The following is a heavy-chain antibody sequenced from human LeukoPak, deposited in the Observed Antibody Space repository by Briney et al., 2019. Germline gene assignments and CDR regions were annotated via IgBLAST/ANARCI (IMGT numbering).Heavy chain of an antibody. CDR3: ARSLGYYYDSSGYYPNWFDP. V-gene: IGHV1-69*05. CDR1: GGTLGSYA. J-gene: IGHJ5*02. CDR2: IIPIFGTA. Sequence: SVKVSCKAFGGTLGSYAISWVRQAPGQGLEWMGRIIPIFGTANYAQKFQGRVTITTDESTSTAYMELSSLRSEDTAVYYCARSLGYYYDSSGYYPNWFDPWGQGTLVTVSS. D-gene: IGHD3-22*01.